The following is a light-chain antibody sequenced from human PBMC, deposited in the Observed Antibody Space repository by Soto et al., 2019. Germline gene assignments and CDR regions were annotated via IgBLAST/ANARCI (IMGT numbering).Light chain of an antibody. J-gene: IGLJ2*01. CDR3: SSYISSSTFVV. Sequence: QSALTQPASVSGSPGQSITISCTGTSRDVGGYNYVSWHQQHPGKAPKVIITEVSNRPSGVSNRFSGSKSGNTASLTISGLQPEAEADYYCSSYISSSTFVVFGGGTKLTVL. V-gene: IGLV2-14*01. CDR2: EVS. CDR1: SRDVGGYNY.